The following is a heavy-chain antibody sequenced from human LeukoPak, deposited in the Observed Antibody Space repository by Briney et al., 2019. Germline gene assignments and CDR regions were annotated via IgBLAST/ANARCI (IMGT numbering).Heavy chain of an antibody. CDR3: ARVSFTMVRGVIISGPNWFDP. CDR1: GGTFSSYA. CDR2: IIPIFGTA. V-gene: IGHV1-69*06. Sequence: SVKLSCKASGGTFSSYAISWVRQAPGQGLEWMGGIIPIFGTANYAQKFQGRVTITADKSTSTAYMELSSLRSEDTAVYYCARVSFTMVRGVIISGPNWFDPWGQGTLVTVSS. J-gene: IGHJ5*02. D-gene: IGHD3-10*01.